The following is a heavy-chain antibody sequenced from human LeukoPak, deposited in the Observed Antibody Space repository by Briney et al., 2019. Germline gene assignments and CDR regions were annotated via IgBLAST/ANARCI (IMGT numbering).Heavy chain of an antibody. CDR3: ARHHYYYYYMDV. J-gene: IGHJ6*03. Sequence: PSETLSLTCTVSGGSISSSSYYWGWIRQPPGKGLEWIGYIYTSGSTNYNPSLKSRVTISVDTSKNQFSLKLSSVTAADTAVYYCARHHYYYYYMDVWGKGTTVTVSS. CDR2: IYTSGST. V-gene: IGHV4-61*05. CDR1: GGSISSSSYY.